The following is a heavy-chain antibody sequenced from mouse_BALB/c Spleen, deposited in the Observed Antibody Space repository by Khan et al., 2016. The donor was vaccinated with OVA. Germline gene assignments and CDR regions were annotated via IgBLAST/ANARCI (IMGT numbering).Heavy chain of an antibody. V-gene: IGHV2-6*02. CDR1: GFSLTTYG. J-gene: IGHJ4*01. Sequence: QVQLKESGPGLVAPSQSLSITCTVSGFSLTTYGVHWVRQPPGKGLEWLVVLWSDGSTNYNSVLKSRLSISKDNSKSQVFLKMNVLQTDDPAMYYCARGFDGYSSLYAMDYWGQGTSVTVSS. D-gene: IGHD2-3*01. CDR3: ARGFDGYSSLYAMDY. CDR2: LWSDGST.